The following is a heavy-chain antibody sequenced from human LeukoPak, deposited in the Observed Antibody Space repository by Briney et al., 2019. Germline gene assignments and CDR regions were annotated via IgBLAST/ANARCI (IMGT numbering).Heavy chain of an antibody. CDR1: GGSISSYY. V-gene: IGHV4-59*12. CDR3: ARVRDYFWFDP. J-gene: IGHJ5*02. Sequence: SETLSLTCTVSGGSISSYYWSWIRQPPGKGLEWIGYIYYSGSTNYNPSLKSRVTISVDKSKNQFSLKLSSVTAADTAVYYCARVRDYFWFDPWGQGTLVTVSS. CDR2: IYYSGST. D-gene: IGHD4-17*01.